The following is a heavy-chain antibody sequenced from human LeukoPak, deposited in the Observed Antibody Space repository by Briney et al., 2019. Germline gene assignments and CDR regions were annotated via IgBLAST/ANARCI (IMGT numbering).Heavy chain of an antibody. CDR3: AREAPRGTSSNPYYFDS. V-gene: IGHV3-30-3*01. J-gene: IGHJ4*02. CDR2: TSNDGRDK. Sequence: GGSLRLSCAASGFTFSSYALHWVRQAPGKGLEWVAVTSNDGRDKHHADSVKGRFTVSRDNSKNTLYLQMNSLRAEDTAVYYCAREAPRGTSSNPYYFDSWGQGTLVTVSS. CDR1: GFTFSSYA. D-gene: IGHD6-6*01.